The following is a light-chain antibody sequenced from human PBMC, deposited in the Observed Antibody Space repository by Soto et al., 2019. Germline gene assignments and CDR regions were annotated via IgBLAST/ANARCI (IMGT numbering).Light chain of an antibody. CDR3: AAWDDSLSVVV. CDR1: SSNIGSNY. V-gene: IGLV1-47*02. J-gene: IGLJ2*01. CDR2: SNN. Sequence: QSVLTQPPSASGIPGQRVTISCSGSSSNIGSNYVYWYQQLPGTAPKLLIYSNNQRPSGVPDRFSGSKSGTSASLAISGLRSEDEADYYCAAWDDSLSVVVFGGGTKVTVL.